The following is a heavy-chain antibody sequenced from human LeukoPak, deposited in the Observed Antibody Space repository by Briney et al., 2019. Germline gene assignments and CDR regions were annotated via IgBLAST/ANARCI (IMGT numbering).Heavy chain of an antibody. CDR3: ATNRGWASGDAFDI. CDR1: GFTFSSYA. V-gene: IGHV3-64D*09. J-gene: IGHJ3*02. CDR2: ISGNGGST. D-gene: IGHD5-24*01. Sequence: GGSLRLSCSASGFTFSSYAMHWVRQAPGKGLEYVSAISGNGGSTYYADSVKGRFTISRDNSKNTLYLQMSSLRAEDTAVYYCATNRGWASGDAFDIWGQGTMVTVSS.